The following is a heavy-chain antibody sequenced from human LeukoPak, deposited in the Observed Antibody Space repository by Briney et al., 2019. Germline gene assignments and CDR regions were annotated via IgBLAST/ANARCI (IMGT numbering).Heavy chain of an antibody. Sequence: SETLSLTCTVSGGSISSGGYYWSWIRQHPGKGLEWIGYIYYSGSTNYNPSLKSRVTISVDTSKNQFSLKLSSVTAADTAVYYCARHSLAEMVRELYYYGMDVWGQGTTVTVSS. CDR1: GGSISSGGYY. J-gene: IGHJ6*02. CDR3: ARHSLAEMVRELYYYGMDV. V-gene: IGHV4-31*03. CDR2: IYYSGST. D-gene: IGHD3-10*01.